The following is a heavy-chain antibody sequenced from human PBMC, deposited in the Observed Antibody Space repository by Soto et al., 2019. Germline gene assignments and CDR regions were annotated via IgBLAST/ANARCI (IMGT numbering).Heavy chain of an antibody. CDR3: VRTSLVVAAAPREDY. J-gene: IGHJ4*02. Sequence: EVQLVESGGGLVQPGGSLRLSCAASGFTFSSYWMHWVRQAPGKGLVWVSRINSDGSSTSYAYSVKGRFTISRDNAKNTLYLQMNSLRAEDTAVYYCVRTSLVVAAAPREDYRGQGTLVTVSS. CDR1: GFTFSSYW. V-gene: IGHV3-74*01. D-gene: IGHD2-15*01. CDR2: INSDGSST.